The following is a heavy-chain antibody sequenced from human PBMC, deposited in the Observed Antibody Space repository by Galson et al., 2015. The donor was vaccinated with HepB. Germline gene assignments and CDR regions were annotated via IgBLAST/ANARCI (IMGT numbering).Heavy chain of an antibody. CDR1: VGSIRRFY. CDR3: ARWADALFDY. CDR2: ISNSGST. V-gene: IGHV4-59*12. J-gene: IGHJ4*01. D-gene: IGHD2-2*01. Sequence: SETLSLTCNVSVGSIRRFYWSWLRQPPGKGLEWIGYISNSGSTKYNPSLDSRVSISVDTSTNQFSLNLISATAADTAVYYCARWADALFDYWGQGILVTVSS.